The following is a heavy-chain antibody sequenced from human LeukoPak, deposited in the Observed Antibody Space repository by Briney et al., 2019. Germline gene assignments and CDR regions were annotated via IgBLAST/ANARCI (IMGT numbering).Heavy chain of an antibody. Sequence: GASMTVSCKASGYTFTAYYIHWVRQAPGQGLEWMGWINPDSGGTNFAQKFQGRVTMTSDTSASTAYLELSSLTSDDTAVYYCARTSPSSTSYEGGFCDYWGQGTLVTASS. D-gene: IGHD6-13*01. V-gene: IGHV1-2*02. CDR1: GYTFTAYY. J-gene: IGHJ4*02. CDR3: ARTSPSSTSYEGGFCDY. CDR2: INPDSGGT.